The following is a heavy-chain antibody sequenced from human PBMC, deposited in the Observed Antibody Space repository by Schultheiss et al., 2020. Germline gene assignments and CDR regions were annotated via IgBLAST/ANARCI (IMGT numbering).Heavy chain of an antibody. CDR2: MNPNSGNT. CDR1: GYTFTSYG. Sequence: GESLKISCKASGYTFTSYGINWVRQATGQGLEWMGWMNPNSGNTGYAQKFQGRVTMTRNTSISTAYMELSSLRSEDTAVYYCARVLIGYGSAQDYWGQGTLVTVSS. CDR3: ARVLIGYGSAQDY. V-gene: IGHV1-8*02. D-gene: IGHD3-10*01. J-gene: IGHJ4*02.